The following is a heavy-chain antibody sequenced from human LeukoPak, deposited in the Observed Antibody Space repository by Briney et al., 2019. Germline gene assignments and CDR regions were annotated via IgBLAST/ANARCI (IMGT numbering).Heavy chain of an antibody. J-gene: IGHJ6*03. CDR2: IRSKAYGGTT. D-gene: IGHD4-17*01. CDR1: GSTFGDYA. CDR3: TRIYDYGDSYYYYYYMDV. V-gene: IGHV3-49*03. Sequence: PGGSLRLSCTAPGSTFGDYAMSWFRQALGKGLEWVGFIRSKAYGGTTEYAASVKGRFTISRDDSKSIAYLQMNSLKTEDTAVYYCTRIYDYGDSYYYYYYMDVWGKGTTVTVSS.